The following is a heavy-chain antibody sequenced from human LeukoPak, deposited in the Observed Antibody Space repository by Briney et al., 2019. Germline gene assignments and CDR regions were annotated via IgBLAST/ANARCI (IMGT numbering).Heavy chain of an antibody. Sequence: GGSLRHSCAASGFTFSSYAMHWVRQAPGKGLEWVAVISYDGSNKYYADSVKGRFTISRDNSKNTLYLQMNSLRAEDTAVYYCARAYPYYYDSSGYTDAFDIWGQGTMVTVSS. CDR2: ISYDGSNK. J-gene: IGHJ3*02. D-gene: IGHD3-22*01. CDR1: GFTFSSYA. CDR3: ARAYPYYYDSSGYTDAFDI. V-gene: IGHV3-30-3*01.